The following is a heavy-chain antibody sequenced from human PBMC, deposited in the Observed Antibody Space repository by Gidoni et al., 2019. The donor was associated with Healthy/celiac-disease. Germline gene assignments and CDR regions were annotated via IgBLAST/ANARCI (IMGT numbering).Heavy chain of an antibody. CDR2: FDPEDGET. V-gene: IGHV1-24*01. D-gene: IGHD2-21*02. Sequence: QVQLVQSGAEVKKPGASVKVSCKVSGYTLTELSMHWVRQAHGKGLEWMGGFDPEDGETIYAQKFQGRVTMTEDTSTDTAYMELSSLRSEDTAVYYCATDLRVVTPGCTQTMRPCYYYGMDVWGQGTTVTVSS. CDR1: GYTLTELS. J-gene: IGHJ6*02. CDR3: ATDLRVVTPGCTQTMRPCYYYGMDV.